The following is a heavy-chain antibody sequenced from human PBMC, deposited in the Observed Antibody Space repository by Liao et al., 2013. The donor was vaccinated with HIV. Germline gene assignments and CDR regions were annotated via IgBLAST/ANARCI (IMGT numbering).Heavy chain of an antibody. D-gene: IGHD2-2*01. CDR1: GASISSGSYY. Sequence: QVQLLESGPGLVKPSETLSLSCSVSGASISSGSYYWGWIRQPPGKGLEWIGSIYYSGSTYYNPSLKSRVTISVDTSKNQFSLKLSSVTAADTAVYYCARDYREYCSSTSCYGRAYFQHWGQGTLVTVSS. CDR2: IYYSGST. J-gene: IGHJ1*01. V-gene: IGHV4-39*07. CDR3: ARDYREYCSSTSCYGRAYFQH.